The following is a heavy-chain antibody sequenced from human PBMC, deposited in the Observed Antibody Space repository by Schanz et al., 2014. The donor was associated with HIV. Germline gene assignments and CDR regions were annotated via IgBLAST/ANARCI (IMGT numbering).Heavy chain of an antibody. CDR3: AKDGSLDYDNSGYYAT. V-gene: IGHV3-23*01. CDR1: GFTFSNYA. Sequence: DVQLLESGGGLVQPGGSLSLSCAASGFTFSNYAMTWVRQAPGKGLEWVSVMTTNDRIYYAESVKGRFTISRDTSTNTLYLQMSALRAEDTAVYYWAKDGSLDYDNSGYYATWGQGTLVTVSS. CDR2: MTTNDRI. D-gene: IGHD3-22*01. J-gene: IGHJ4*02.